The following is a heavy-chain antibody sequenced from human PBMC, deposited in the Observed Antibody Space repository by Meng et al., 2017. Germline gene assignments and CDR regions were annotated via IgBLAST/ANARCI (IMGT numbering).Heavy chain of an antibody. J-gene: IGHJ3*02. V-gene: IGHV3-7*01. CDR3: AREGGSRAWRVTYAFDI. CDR2: IKQDGSEK. CDR1: GFTFSSYW. D-gene: IGHD1-14*01. Sequence: GGSLRLSCAASGFTFSSYWMRWVRQAPGKGLEWVANIKQDGSEKYYVDSVKGRFTISRDNAKNSLYLQMNSLRAEDTAVYYCAREGGSRAWRVTYAFDIWGQGTMVTVSS.